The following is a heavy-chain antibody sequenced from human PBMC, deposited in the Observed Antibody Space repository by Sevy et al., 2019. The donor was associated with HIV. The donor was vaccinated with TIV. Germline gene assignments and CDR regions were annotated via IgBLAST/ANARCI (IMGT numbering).Heavy chain of an antibody. CDR1: GYNFY. Sequence: ASVKVSCKASGYNFYIHWVRQAPGQGLEWMGRVTPNSGATRYAQKFQDRVAMTMDTSINTAYMELSGLKSDDTAIYYCAGQSLGWYNWFDPWGQGTLVTVSS. CDR2: VTPNSGAT. J-gene: IGHJ5*02. D-gene: IGHD6-19*01. V-gene: IGHV1-2*06. CDR3: AGQSLGWYNWFDP.